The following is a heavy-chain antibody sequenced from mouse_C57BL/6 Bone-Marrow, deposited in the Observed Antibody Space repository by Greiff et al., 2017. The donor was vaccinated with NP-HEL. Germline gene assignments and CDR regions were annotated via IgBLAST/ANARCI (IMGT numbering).Heavy chain of an antibody. J-gene: IGHJ1*03. CDR1: GYTFTSYG. CDR2: IYPRSGNT. V-gene: IGHV1-81*01. D-gene: IGHD1-1*01. CDR3: ARALYYGSSYWYFDV. Sequence: VQLQQSGAELARPGASVTLSCKASGYTFTSYGISWVKQRTGQGLEWIGEIYPRSGNTYYNEKFKGKATLTADKSSSTAYMELRSLTSEDSAVYFCARALYYGSSYWYFDVWGTGTTVTVSS.